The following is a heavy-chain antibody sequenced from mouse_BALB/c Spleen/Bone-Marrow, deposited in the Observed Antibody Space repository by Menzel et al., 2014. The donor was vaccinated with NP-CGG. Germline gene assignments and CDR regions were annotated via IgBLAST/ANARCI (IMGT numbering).Heavy chain of an antibody. Sequence: LVKTGASVKISCKASGYSFTGSYMHWVKQSHGKSLEWIGYISCYNGATSYNQNFKGKATFTVDTSSSPAYMQFNSLTSEDSAVYYCVRRGNPIVYYAMDYWGQGTSVTVSS. CDR2: ISCYNGAT. CDR3: VRRGNPIVYYAMDY. CDR1: GYSFTGSY. V-gene: IGHV1S34*01. J-gene: IGHJ4*01.